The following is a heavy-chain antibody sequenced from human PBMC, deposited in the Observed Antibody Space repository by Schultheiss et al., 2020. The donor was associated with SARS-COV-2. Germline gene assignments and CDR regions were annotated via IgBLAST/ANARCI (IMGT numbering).Heavy chain of an antibody. CDR1: GYSFTSYW. CDR3: ARLVSQISVVLVVYVQYNWFDP. CDR2: IDPSDSYT. V-gene: IGHV5-10-1*01. Sequence: GESLKISCKGSGYSFTSYWISWVRQMPGKGLEWMGRIDPSDSYTNYSPSFQGHVIISADKSISTAYLQWSSLKASDTAMYYCARLVSQISVVLVVYVQYNWFDPWGQGTLVTVSS. J-gene: IGHJ5*02. D-gene: IGHD2-8*02.